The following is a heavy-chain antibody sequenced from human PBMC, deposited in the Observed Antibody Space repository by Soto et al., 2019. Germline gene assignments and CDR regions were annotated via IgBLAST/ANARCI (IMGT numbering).Heavy chain of an antibody. V-gene: IGHV5-51*01. D-gene: IGHD6-13*01. Sequence: GESLKISCKFSEYNFSSYWIGWVRHMPGKGLEWMGIIDPSDSDTRYSPSFQGQVTISADKSMTTAYLQWSSLKASDTAMYYCARVYSSLADDGFDIWCQGTMAPV. CDR1: EYNFSSYW. J-gene: IGHJ3*02. CDR2: IDPSDSDT. CDR3: ARVYSSLADDGFDI.